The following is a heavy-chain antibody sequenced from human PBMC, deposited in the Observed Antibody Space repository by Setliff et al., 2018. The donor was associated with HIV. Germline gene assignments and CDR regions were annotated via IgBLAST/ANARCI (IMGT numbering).Heavy chain of an antibody. Sequence: SETLSLTCTVSNGSISSGTFYWNWIRQPAGKGLEWIGRINTSGSTNYNPSLKSRVTISGDKSQNHFSLQLSSVPAADTAVYYCATYAGNGGGKGYWGQGTLVTVSS. CDR1: NGSISSGTFY. CDR2: INTSGST. CDR3: ATYAGNGGGKGY. D-gene: IGHD2-21*01. J-gene: IGHJ4*02. V-gene: IGHV4-61*02.